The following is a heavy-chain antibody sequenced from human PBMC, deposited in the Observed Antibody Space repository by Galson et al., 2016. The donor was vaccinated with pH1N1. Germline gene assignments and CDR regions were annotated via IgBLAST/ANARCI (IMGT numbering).Heavy chain of an antibody. D-gene: IGHD6-19*01. CDR3: ARRRTIPVAGRRMRSYFDS. J-gene: IGHJ4*01. CDR1: GGSFTNYC. Sequence: LSLTCAAYGGSFTNYCWTWIRQPPGKGLEWIGEIHHRGSTNDNPSLKSRVTLSMDTSKNHVSLRLSSLTAADTAVYYCARRRTIPVAGRRMRSYFDSWGHGTPVTVSS. V-gene: IGHV4-34*01. CDR2: IHHRGST.